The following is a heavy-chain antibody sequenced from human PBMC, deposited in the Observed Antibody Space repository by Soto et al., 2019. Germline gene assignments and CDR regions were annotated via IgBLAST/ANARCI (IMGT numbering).Heavy chain of an antibody. CDR3: VHSRCCCDCLQSYSSHYYYGMDV. CDR2: IYWDNDK. J-gene: IGHJ6*02. V-gene: IGHV2-5*02. Sequence: QITLKESGPTLVKPTQTLTLTCTFSGFSLNTGGLAVGWILQPPGKALEWLALIYWDNDKRYSPSLRSRLTITKDTSKNQVVLTMTNMDPVDADTYYCVHSRCCCDCLQSYSSHYYYGMDVWGQGTTVTVSS. CDR1: GFSLNTGGLA. D-gene: IGHD2-21*02.